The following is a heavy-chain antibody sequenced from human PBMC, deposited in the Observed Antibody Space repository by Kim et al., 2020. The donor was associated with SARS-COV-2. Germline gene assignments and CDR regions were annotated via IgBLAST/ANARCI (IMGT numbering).Heavy chain of an antibody. Sequence: ASVKVSCKTSGYTFTSYCVVWVRQAPGQGLEWVGWISTFHGNTKYAQKFLGRVAMTTYASTHTAYLQLKSLESGDTGLYFCASTNWNGLSHFDYLGQ. D-gene: IGHD1-1*01. CDR1: GYTFTSYC. CDR3: ASTNWNGLSHFDY. V-gene: IGHV1-18*01. CDR2: ISTFHGNT. J-gene: IGHJ4*02.